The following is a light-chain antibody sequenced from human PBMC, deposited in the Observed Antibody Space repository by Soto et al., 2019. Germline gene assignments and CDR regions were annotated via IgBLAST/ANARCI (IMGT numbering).Light chain of an antibody. Sequence: DIVMTQSPLSLPVTPGEPASISWRSSQSRLHSSGYNYLDWYLQKPGQSPQLLIHLGSNRASGAPDRFSGCGSGPDFTLQISRVEAEDVGVYDCMQALQTPLTFGGGTKEEIK. CDR2: LGS. J-gene: IGKJ4*01. V-gene: IGKV2-28*01. CDR3: MQALQTPLT. CDR1: QSRLHSSGYNY.